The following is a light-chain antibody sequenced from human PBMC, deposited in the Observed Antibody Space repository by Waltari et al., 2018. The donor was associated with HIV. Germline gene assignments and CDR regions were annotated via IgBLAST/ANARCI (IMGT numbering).Light chain of an antibody. V-gene: IGLV6-57*04. CDR1: GGSIDSHF. J-gene: IGLJ2*01. Sequence: SMLTQPHPVSGSPGKTVTISCTRSGGSIDSHFVQWYQQRPGSAPTSVIFEDDQRPSGVPDRVSGSIDRSSNSASLTSSGLRTEDEADYYCQSYDSKKLVIFGGGTTLAVL. CDR3: QSYDSKKLVI. CDR2: EDD.